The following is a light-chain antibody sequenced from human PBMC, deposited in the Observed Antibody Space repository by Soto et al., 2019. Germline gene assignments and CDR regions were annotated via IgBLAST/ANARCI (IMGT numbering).Light chain of an antibody. J-gene: IGKJ1*01. CDR3: QQYGSSPWT. CDR1: QSVSSSY. Sequence: EIVVTQSPGTLSLSPGERATLSCRASQSVSSSYLAWYQQKPGQAPRLLIYGASSRATGIPDRFSGSGSGTDFTLIISRLEPEDFAAYYCQQYGSSPWTFGQGTKVDIK. V-gene: IGKV3-20*01. CDR2: GAS.